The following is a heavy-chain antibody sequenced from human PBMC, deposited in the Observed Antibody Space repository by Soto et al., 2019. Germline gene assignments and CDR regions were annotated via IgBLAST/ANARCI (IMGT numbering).Heavy chain of an antibody. Sequence: QVQLVQSGAEMKKPGSSVKVSCQSSGGTFNTYAMNWVRQAPGQGPEWMGDISPMFGAANYAPKFQGRVTISADESPGTSYMQLRSLTSEDTALCFCAREVQVHTPAFGYWGQGTLVTVSS. V-gene: IGHV1-69*19. CDR2: ISPMFGAA. CDR3: AREVQVHTPAFGY. D-gene: IGHD3-10*01. CDR1: GGTFNTYA. J-gene: IGHJ4*02.